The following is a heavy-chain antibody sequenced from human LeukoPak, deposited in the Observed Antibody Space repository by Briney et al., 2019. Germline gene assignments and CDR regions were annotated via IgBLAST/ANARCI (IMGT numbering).Heavy chain of an antibody. D-gene: IGHD6-19*01. CDR1: GFTFNNYA. Sequence: GGSLRLSCAASGFTFNNYAMSWVRQAPGKGLEWVSSIIGSGGNTYYADSVKGRFTISRENSKNTLYLQMNSLRAADTAVYYCAKDRRITMAGTVDYFDYWGQGTLVTVSS. CDR2: IIGSGGNT. J-gene: IGHJ4*02. V-gene: IGHV3-23*01. CDR3: AKDRRITMAGTVDYFDY.